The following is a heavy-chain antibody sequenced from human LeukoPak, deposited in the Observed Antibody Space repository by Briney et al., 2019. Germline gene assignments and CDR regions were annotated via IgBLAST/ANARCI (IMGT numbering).Heavy chain of an antibody. CDR1: GFTFSSYG. Sequence: GGSLRLSCAASGFTFSSYGMSWVRQAPGKGLEWVSAVTSGRSTYYADSVKGRFIISRDNSKNTLYLQMNSLRAEDTAVYYCARDAGEGGTTVVTSHYWGQGTLVTVSS. V-gene: IGHV3-66*01. D-gene: IGHD4-23*01. CDR2: VTSGRST. CDR3: ARDAGEGGTTVVTSHY. J-gene: IGHJ4*02.